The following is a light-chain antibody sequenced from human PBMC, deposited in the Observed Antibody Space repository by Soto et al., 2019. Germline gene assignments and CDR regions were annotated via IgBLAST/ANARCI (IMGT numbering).Light chain of an antibody. Sequence: QSALTQPASVSGSPGQSITISCTGTSSDVGGYNSVSWYQHHPGKVPKLMIYEVSYRPSGVSNRFSGSKSGSTATLTISGLQAEDEADYYCSSYTSSSTYVFGTGTKATVL. J-gene: IGLJ1*01. V-gene: IGLV2-14*01. CDR1: SSDVGGYNS. CDR2: EVS. CDR3: SSYTSSSTYV.